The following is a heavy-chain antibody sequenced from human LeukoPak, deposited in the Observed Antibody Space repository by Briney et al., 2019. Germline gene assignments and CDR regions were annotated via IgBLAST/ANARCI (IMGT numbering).Heavy chain of an antibody. CDR1: GFTFSSFG. V-gene: IGHV3-23*01. J-gene: IGHJ4*02. D-gene: IGHD2-8*01. Sequence: GGSLRLSCVASGFTFSSFGMTWVRQAPGKGLEWVSDINHCGGSLYAESVEGRFTISRDNSKNTLYLQINRVRADDTAVYFCATFGCTHGVCPRPFDYWGRGTLVTVSS. CDR3: ATFGCTHGVCPRPFDY. CDR2: INHCGGS.